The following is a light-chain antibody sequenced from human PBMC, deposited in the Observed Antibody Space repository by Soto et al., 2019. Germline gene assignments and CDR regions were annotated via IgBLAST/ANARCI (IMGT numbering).Light chain of an antibody. CDR2: GAS. J-gene: IGKJ5*01. CDR1: QSVSGN. Sequence: EIVMTQSPASLSVSPGQRATLSCRASQSVSGNLAWYQQKPGQPPRLLIYGASTRATGIPARFSGSGSGTEFTLTISSLHSEEFEGYYCQQYNDWPPITFGQGTRLEI. CDR3: QQYNDWPPIT. V-gene: IGKV3-15*01.